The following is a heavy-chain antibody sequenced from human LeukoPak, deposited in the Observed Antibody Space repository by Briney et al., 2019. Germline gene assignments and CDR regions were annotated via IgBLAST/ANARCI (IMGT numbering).Heavy chain of an antibody. CDR2: INPSTGST. CDR1: GYTFTSYY. CDR3: ARTGRGELPVFDY. V-gene: IGHV1-46*01. J-gene: IGHJ4*02. Sequence: GASVKVSCKASGYTFTSYYIFWVRQAPGQGLEWMGIINPSTGSTSYSQKFQGRVTMTRDMSTSTVYMELSSLRSENTAFYYCARTGRGELPVFDYWGQGTLVTVSS. D-gene: IGHD1-7*01.